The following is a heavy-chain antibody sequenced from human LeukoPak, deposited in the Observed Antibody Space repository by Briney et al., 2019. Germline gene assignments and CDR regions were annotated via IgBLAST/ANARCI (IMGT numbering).Heavy chain of an antibody. Sequence: MTSETLSLTCAVSGGSISSSNWWSWVRQPPGKGLEWIGEVYHSGRTYYNPSLKSRVTISVDTSRNQFSLKLNSVTATDSAVYYCARVKGNYQNWFDPWGQGTLVTVSS. CDR2: VYHSGRT. CDR1: GGSISSSNW. J-gene: IGHJ5*02. CDR3: ARVKGNYQNWFDP. V-gene: IGHV4-4*02. D-gene: IGHD1-7*01.